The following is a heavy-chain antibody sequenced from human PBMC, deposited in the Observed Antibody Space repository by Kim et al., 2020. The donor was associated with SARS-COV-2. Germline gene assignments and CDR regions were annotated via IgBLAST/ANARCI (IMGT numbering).Heavy chain of an antibody. Sequence: SETLSLTCSVSGGSVSSGSYYWNWIRQPPGKELEWIGHIYNSGSTNYNPSLKSRVTISVDTSKNQFSLKLSSVTAADTALYYCARDKSSMSGSYTFDYWG. CDR1: GGSVSSGSYY. CDR3: ARDKSSMSGSYTFDY. V-gene: IGHV4-61*01. J-gene: IGHJ5*01. CDR2: IYNSGST. D-gene: IGHD1-26*01.